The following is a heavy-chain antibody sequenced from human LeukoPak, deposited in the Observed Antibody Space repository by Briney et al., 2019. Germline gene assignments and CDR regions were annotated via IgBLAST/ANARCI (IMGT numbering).Heavy chain of an antibody. J-gene: IGHJ4*02. D-gene: IGHD3-22*01. V-gene: IGHV4-34*01. Sequence: SETLSLTCAVYGGSFSGYYWSWIRQPPGKGLEWIGEINHSGSTNYNPSLKSRVTISVDTSKNQFSLKLSSVTAADTAVYYCAREEGYYGSSGYYWILDYWGQGTLATVSS. CDR1: GGSFSGYY. CDR3: AREEGYYGSSGYYWILDY. CDR2: INHSGST.